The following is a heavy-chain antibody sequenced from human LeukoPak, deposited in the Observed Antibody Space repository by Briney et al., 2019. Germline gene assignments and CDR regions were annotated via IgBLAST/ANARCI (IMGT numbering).Heavy chain of an antibody. CDR1: GYTFTGYY. J-gene: IGHJ6*02. CDR3: ARDLARTLNYYGMDV. CDR2: INPNSGGT. Sequence: ASVKVSCKASGYTFTGYYMHWVRQAPGQGLEWMGWINPNSGGTNYAQKFQGRVTMTRDTSISTAYMELSRLRSDDTAVYYCARDLARTLNYYGMDVWGQGTTVTVS. V-gene: IGHV1-2*02.